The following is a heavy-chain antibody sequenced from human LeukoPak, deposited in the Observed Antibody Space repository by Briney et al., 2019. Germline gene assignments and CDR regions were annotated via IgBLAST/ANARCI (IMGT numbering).Heavy chain of an antibody. Sequence: GSLRLSCAASGFSFSSYGMSWVRQAPGKGLEWIGSIYYTGSTYYNPSLKSRVTISVDTSKNQFSLKLSSVTAADTAVYYCARLHYGGNYGYYYYYMDVWGKGTTVTISS. CDR3: ARLHYGGNYGYYYYYMDV. V-gene: IGHV4-39*01. J-gene: IGHJ6*03. CDR2: IYYTGST. D-gene: IGHD4-23*01. CDR1: GFSFSSYG.